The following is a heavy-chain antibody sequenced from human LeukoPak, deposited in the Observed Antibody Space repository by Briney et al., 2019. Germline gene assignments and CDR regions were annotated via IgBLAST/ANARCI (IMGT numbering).Heavy chain of an antibody. J-gene: IGHJ4*02. CDR2: ISHSGST. Sequence: SETLSLTCTVPGGSISSSSYYWGWIRQPPGKGLKWIGSISHSGSTYYNPSLKSRVTISVDTSKNQFSLKLSSLTAADTAVYYCARLRRSRLAEFDYWGQGTLVTVSS. D-gene: IGHD3-3*02. CDR3: ARLRRSRLAEFDY. V-gene: IGHV4-39*07. CDR1: GGSISSSSYY.